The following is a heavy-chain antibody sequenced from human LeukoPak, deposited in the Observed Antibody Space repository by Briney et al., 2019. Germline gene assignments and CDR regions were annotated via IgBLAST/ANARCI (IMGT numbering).Heavy chain of an antibody. D-gene: IGHD1-1*01. Sequence: ASMRVSCKASGYNFNSYYIHWVRQAPGQGLTWMGWFNPDNGKTKYERRFQGRVTMTWDTSINTAYVDLTGLRSDDTAVYYCARNEPAVSVVDAFDVWGQGTVVTVSS. J-gene: IGHJ3*01. V-gene: IGHV1-2*02. CDR1: GYNFNSYY. CDR3: ARNEPAVSVVDAFDV. CDR2: FNPDNGKT.